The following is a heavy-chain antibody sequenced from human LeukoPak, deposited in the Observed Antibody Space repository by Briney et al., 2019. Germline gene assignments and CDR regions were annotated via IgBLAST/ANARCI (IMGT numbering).Heavy chain of an antibody. D-gene: IGHD3-16*01. Sequence: PSETLSLTCTVSGGSISSSSFYWGWIRQPPGKGLEWIGSIYYNGSTYYNPSLKSRVTISVDTSKNQFSLKLSSVTAADTAVYYCARAPAHMGGYYFDYWGQGTLVTVSS. CDR3: ARAPAHMGGYYFDY. V-gene: IGHV4-39*07. CDR2: IYYNGST. J-gene: IGHJ4*02. CDR1: GGSISSSSFY.